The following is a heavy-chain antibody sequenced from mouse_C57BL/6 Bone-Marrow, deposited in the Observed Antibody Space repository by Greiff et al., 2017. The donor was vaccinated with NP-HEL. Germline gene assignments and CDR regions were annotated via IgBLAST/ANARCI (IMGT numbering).Heavy chain of an antibody. J-gene: IGHJ3*01. CDR2: IYPRSGNT. V-gene: IGHV1-81*01. Sequence: VQLQQSGAELARPGASVKLSCKASGYTFTSYGISWVKQRTGPGLEWIGEIYPRSGNTYYNEKFKGKATLTADKSSSTAYMELRSLTSEDSAVYFCASVYGNYLPWFAYWGQGTLVTVSA. D-gene: IGHD2-1*01. CDR1: GYTFTSYG. CDR3: ASVYGNYLPWFAY.